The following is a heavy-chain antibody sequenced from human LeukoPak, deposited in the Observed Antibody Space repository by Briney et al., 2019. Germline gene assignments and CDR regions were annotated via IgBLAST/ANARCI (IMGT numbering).Heavy chain of an antibody. CDR2: IIPILGIA. Sequence: ASVKVSCTASGGTFSSYAISWVRQAPGQGLEWMGRIIPILGIANYAQKFQGRVTITADKSTSTAYMELSSLRSEDTAVYYCARECYDILTGLEDYYYYYGMDVWGQGTTVTVSS. CDR3: ARECYDILTGLEDYYYYYGMDV. V-gene: IGHV1-69*04. CDR1: GGTFSSYA. D-gene: IGHD3-9*01. J-gene: IGHJ6*02.